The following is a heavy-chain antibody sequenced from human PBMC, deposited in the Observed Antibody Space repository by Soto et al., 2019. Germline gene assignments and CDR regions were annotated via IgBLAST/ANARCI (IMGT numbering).Heavy chain of an antibody. CDR3: AREYGGNSGTFDY. Sequence: QVRLQQWGAGLLKPSETLSLTCAVYGGSFSGYYWSWIRQPPGKGLEWIGEINHSGSTNYNPSLKSRVTISVDTSKNQFSLKLSSVTAADTAVYYCAREYGGNSGTFDYWGQGTLVTVSS. V-gene: IGHV4-34*01. J-gene: IGHJ4*02. CDR2: INHSGST. CDR1: GGSFSGYY. D-gene: IGHD2-21*02.